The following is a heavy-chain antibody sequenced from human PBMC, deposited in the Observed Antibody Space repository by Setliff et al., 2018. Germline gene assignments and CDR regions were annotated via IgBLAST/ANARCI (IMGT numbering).Heavy chain of an antibody. CDR3: ARVPHVWFGDLVTFDDAFDI. CDR2: SNHSGST. V-gene: IGHV4-34*01. D-gene: IGHD3-10*01. Sequence: SETLSLTCAVYGGSFSDHFWSWIRQPPGKGLEWIGESNHSGSTNYNPSLKSRVTISVDTSKNQFSLKLTCVTAADTAVYFCARVPHVWFGDLVTFDDAFDIWGQGTMVTVSS. J-gene: IGHJ3*02. CDR1: GGSFSDHF.